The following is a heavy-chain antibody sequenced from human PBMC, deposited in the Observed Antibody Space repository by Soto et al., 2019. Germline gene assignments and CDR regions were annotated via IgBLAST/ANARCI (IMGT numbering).Heavy chain of an antibody. J-gene: IGHJ4*02. Sequence: PGGSLRLSCAASGFTFSRYSMSWVRQAPGKGLEWLSYIDTSSATIYYAASVKGRFIISRDNAKNSLYLQMNSLRDEDTAVYYCARGGVATIFGDSWGQGTLVTVSS. D-gene: IGHD5-12*01. CDR2: IDTSSATI. CDR3: ARGGVATIFGDS. V-gene: IGHV3-48*02. CDR1: GFTFSRYS.